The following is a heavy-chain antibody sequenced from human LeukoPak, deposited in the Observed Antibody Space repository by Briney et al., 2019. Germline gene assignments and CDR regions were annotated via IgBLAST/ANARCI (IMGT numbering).Heavy chain of an antibody. D-gene: IGHD3-22*01. V-gene: IGHV3-23*01. Sequence: GGSLRVSCAASGFTFSSYAMSWVRQAPGKGPEWVSVISGSGGNTYYADSVKGRFTISRDNSKNTLYLQMNSLRAEDTAAYYCAKVRDSSGYYPREIYYFDYWGQGTLVTVSS. CDR2: ISGSGGNT. CDR1: GFTFSSYA. CDR3: AKVRDSSGYYPREIYYFDY. J-gene: IGHJ4*02.